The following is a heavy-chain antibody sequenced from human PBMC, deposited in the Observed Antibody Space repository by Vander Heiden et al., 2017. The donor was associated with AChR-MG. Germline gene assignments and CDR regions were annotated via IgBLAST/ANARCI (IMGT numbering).Heavy chain of an antibody. CDR3: ARVIGYYDSSGYIYYFDY. V-gene: IGHV1-2*02. CDR2: INPNSGGT. CDR1: GYTFTGYY. D-gene: IGHD3-22*01. Sequence: QVQLVQSGAEVKKPGASVKVSCKASGYTFTGYYMHWVRQAPGQGLEWMGWINPNSGGTNYAQKFQGRVTMTRDTSISTAYMELSRLRSDDTAVYYCARVIGYYDSSGYIYYFDYWGQGTLVTVSS. J-gene: IGHJ4*02.